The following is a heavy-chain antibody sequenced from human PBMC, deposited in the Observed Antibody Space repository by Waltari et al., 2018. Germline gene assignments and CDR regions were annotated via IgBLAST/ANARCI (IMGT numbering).Heavy chain of an antibody. V-gene: IGHV4-39*01. CDR1: GGSISSSSYY. Sequence: QLQLQESGPGLVKPSETLSLTCTVSGGSISSSSYYWGWIRQPPGKGLEWIGSIYYTGSTYYNPSLKSRVTISVDTSKNQFSLKLSSVTAADTAVYYCARRHFSAFDIWGQGTMVTVSS. CDR2: IYYTGST. CDR3: ARRHFSAFDI. J-gene: IGHJ3*02.